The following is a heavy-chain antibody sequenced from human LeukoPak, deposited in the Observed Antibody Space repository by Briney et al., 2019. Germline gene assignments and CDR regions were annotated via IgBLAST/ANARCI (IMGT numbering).Heavy chain of an antibody. Sequence: HSGGSLRLSCAASGFTFSSYAMSWVRQAPGKGLEWVSAISGSGGSTYYADSVKGRFTISRDNSKNTLYLQMNSLRAEDTAVYYCAKDWVAVTSYYYYGMDVWGQGTTVTVSS. CDR3: AKDWVAVTSYYYYGMDV. J-gene: IGHJ6*02. CDR1: GFTFSSYA. D-gene: IGHD6-19*01. CDR2: ISGSGGST. V-gene: IGHV3-23*01.